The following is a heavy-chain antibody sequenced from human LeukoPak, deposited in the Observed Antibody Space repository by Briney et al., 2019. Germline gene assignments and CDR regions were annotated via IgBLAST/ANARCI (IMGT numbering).Heavy chain of an antibody. CDR1: GGSVSSGSYY. CDR2: IYYSGST. Sequence: PSETLSLTCTVSGGSVSSGSYYWSWIRQPPGKGLEWIGYIYYSGSTNYNPSLKSRVTISVDTSKNQFSLKLSSVTAADTAVYYCARHISDGFGELWRPRDYYGMDVWGQGTTVTVSS. V-gene: IGHV4-61*01. D-gene: IGHD3-10*01. CDR3: ARHISDGFGELWRPRDYYGMDV. J-gene: IGHJ6*02.